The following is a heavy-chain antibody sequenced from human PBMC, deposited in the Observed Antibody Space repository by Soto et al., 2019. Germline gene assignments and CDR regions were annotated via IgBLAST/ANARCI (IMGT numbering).Heavy chain of an antibody. CDR3: ARVGLSAADFDY. V-gene: IGHV3-11*01. CDR1: GFILSGNS. Sequence: GVTRRLSCEASGFILSGNSLSWYRQAPGKGLECVSYIGGTSNVIYYADSVKGRFTISRDNAKNSLYLQMNSLRAEDTAVYYCARVGLSAADFDYWGQGAPVTVSS. J-gene: IGHJ4*02. D-gene: IGHD6-25*01. CDR2: IGGTSNVI.